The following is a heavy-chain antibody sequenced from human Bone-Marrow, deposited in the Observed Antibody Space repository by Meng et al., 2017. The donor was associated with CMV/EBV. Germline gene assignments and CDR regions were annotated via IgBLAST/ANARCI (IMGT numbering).Heavy chain of an antibody. D-gene: IGHD3/OR15-3a*01. Sequence: GESLKISCAASGFTFSSYGMHWVRQAPGKGLEWVAVIWYDGSNKYYADSVKGRFTISRDNSKNTLYLQMNSLRAEDTAVYYCARDHPGLTFQHWGQGTLVTVSS. V-gene: IGHV3-33*01. CDR2: IWYDGSNK. J-gene: IGHJ1*01. CDR1: GFTFSSYG. CDR3: ARDHPGLTFQH.